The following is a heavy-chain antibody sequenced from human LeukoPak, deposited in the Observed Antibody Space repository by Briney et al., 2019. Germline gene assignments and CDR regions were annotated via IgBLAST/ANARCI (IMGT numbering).Heavy chain of an antibody. CDR2: IYYSGST. CDR3: ARDHLGSARFNWFDP. Sequence: SETLSLTCTVSGGSISSSSYYWGWIRQPPGKGLEWIGSIYYSGSTYYNPSLKSRVTISVDTSKNQFSLKLSSGTAADTAVYYCARDHLGSARFNWFDPWGQGTLVTVSS. V-gene: IGHV4-39*07. CDR1: GGSISSSSYY. D-gene: IGHD6-6*01. J-gene: IGHJ5*02.